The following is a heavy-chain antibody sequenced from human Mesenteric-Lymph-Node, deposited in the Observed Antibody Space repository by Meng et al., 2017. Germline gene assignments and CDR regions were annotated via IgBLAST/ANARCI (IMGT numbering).Heavy chain of an antibody. Sequence: QVQLRSVCPGPVKPSDTLALNCVVYGWSFSGYYWSWIRQPPGKGLEWIGEINHSGSTNYNPSLKSRVTISVDTSKNQFSLKLSSVTAADTAVYYCARRRGGSGRDCWGQGTLVTVSS. D-gene: IGHD3-10*01. CDR2: INHSGST. V-gene: IGHV4-34*01. CDR1: GWSFSGYY. J-gene: IGHJ4*02. CDR3: ARRRGGSGRDC.